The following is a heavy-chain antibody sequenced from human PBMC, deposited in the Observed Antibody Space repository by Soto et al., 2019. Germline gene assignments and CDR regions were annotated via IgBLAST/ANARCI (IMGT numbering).Heavy chain of an antibody. J-gene: IGHJ5*02. D-gene: IGHD2-2*01. V-gene: IGHV4-59*01. Sequence: SETLSLTCTVSGGSISSYYWSWIRQPPGKGLEWIGYIYYSGSTNYNPSLKSRVTISVDTSKNQFSLKLSSVTAADTAVYYCARGEGVVPAAIFSSWFDPWGQGTLVTVSS. CDR2: IYYSGST. CDR3: ARGEGVVPAAIFSSWFDP. CDR1: GGSISSYY.